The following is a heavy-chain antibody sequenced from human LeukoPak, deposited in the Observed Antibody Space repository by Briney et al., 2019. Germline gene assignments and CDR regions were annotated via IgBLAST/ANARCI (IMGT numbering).Heavy chain of an antibody. CDR1: GYPFSNYG. V-gene: IGHV1-18*01. CDR2: ISSYSGKT. J-gene: IGHJ5*02. D-gene: IGHD2-2*01. Sequence: ASVKVSCKASGYPFSNYGISWVRQAPGQGLEWMGWISSYSGKTKYAQRFQGRVIMTTDTSTSTAYMELRSLRSDDTAVFYCARDFWVRHSAPAPKDLWGQGTLVTASS. CDR3: ARDFWVRHSAPAPKDL.